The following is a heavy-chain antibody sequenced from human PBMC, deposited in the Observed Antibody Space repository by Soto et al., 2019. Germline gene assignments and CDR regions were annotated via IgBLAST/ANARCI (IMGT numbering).Heavy chain of an antibody. V-gene: IGHV3-23*01. Sequence: GGSLRLSCAASGFTFSSYAMSWVRQAPGKGLEWVAAISGSGGNTYYADSGKGRFTISRDNSKNTLYLQMNSLRAEDTAVYYCAKDQGGSGSYHLRWFDPWGQGTLVTVSS. CDR2: ISGSGGNT. J-gene: IGHJ5*02. D-gene: IGHD3-10*01. CDR1: GFTFSSYA. CDR3: AKDQGGSGSYHLRWFDP.